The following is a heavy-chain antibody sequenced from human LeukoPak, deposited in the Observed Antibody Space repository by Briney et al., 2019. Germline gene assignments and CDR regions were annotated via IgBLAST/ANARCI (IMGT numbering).Heavy chain of an antibody. D-gene: IGHD6-13*01. CDR2: MNPNSANT. CDR1: GYTFTSYD. CDR3: ARVGFAAAGAIDY. Sequence: ASVKVSCKSSGYTFTSYDINWVRQASGQGLEWMGWMNPNSANTGYAQKFQGRVTMTRDPSTGTAYMELSGLTSEDTGVYYCARVGFAAAGAIDYWGQGTLVTVSS. J-gene: IGHJ4*02. V-gene: IGHV1-8*01.